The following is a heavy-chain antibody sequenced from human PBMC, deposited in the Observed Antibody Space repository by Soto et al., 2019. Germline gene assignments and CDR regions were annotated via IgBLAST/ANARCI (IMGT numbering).Heavy chain of an antibody. D-gene: IGHD2-2*01. V-gene: IGHV1-8*01. CDR3: ARFVRHQLPTIDF. CDR2: MNPESGNT. Sequence: ASVKVSCKASGYTFTSYDINWVRQATGQGLEWMGWMNPESGNTGYAQKFQGRVTMTRNTSISTAYMDLSGLRSDDTAVYYCARFVRHQLPTIDFWGPGTLVTVSS. J-gene: IGHJ4*02. CDR1: GYTFTSYD.